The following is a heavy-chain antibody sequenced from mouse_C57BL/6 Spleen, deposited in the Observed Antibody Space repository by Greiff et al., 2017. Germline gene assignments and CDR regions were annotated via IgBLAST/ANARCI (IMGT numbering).Heavy chain of an antibody. J-gene: IGHJ1*03. V-gene: IGHV1-80*01. CDR1: GHAFSSYW. D-gene: IGHD1-1*01. CDR2: IYPGDGDT. CDR3: ARGGYYGSSHWYFDV. Sequence: QVQLQQSGAELVKPGASVKISCKASGHAFSSYWMNWVKQRPGKGLEWIGQIYPGDGDTNYNGKFKGKATLTADKSSSTAYMQLSSLTSEDSAVYFCARGGYYGSSHWYFDVWGTGTTVTVSS.